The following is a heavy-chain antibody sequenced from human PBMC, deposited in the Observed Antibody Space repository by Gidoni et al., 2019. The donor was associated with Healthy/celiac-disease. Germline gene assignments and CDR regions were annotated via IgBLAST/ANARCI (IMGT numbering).Heavy chain of an antibody. Sequence: QVQLPESGPGLAQPSQTLSLTCTVSGGSISSGGYSWSCVRQHPGTGLEWIGYIYYSGSTYYNPSLKSRVTIAVDTSKNQCSLKLSSVTAADTAVYYCARELRGRQQLVLEPHNYFDYWGQGTLVTVSS. V-gene: IGHV4-31*03. CDR1: GGSISSGGYS. CDR2: IYYSGST. D-gene: IGHD6-13*01. CDR3: ARELRGRQQLVLEPHNYFDY. J-gene: IGHJ4*02.